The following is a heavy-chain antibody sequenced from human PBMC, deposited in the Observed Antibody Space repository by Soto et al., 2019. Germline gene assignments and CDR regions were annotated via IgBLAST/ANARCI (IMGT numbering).Heavy chain of an antibody. Sequence: EVQLLESGGGLVQPGGSLRLSCAASGFTFTSYAMTWVRRAPGQGLEWVSAISGSGASTYYADSVKGRFTISRDNSKNTLYLQMNSLRAEDTAVYYCAKGGARSYYYGMDVWGQGTTVTVSS. CDR3: AKGGARSYYYGMDV. J-gene: IGHJ6*02. CDR1: GFTFTSYA. CDR2: ISGSGAST. D-gene: IGHD3-16*01. V-gene: IGHV3-23*01.